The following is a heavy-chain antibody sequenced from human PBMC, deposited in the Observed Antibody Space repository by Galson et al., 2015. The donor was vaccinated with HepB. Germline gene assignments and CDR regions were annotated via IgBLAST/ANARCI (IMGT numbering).Heavy chain of an antibody. D-gene: IGHD2-15*01. J-gene: IGHJ4*02. CDR1: GFTFNNYA. V-gene: IGHV3-23*01. CDR2: ISGSGGNT. CDR3: AKDYYCSGGICYGLDY. Sequence: SLRLSCAASGFTFNNYAMSWVRQPPGKGLEWVSGISGSGGNTYYADSVKGRFTISINNSKNTLYLQMNSLRAEDTAVYYCAKDYYCSGGICYGLDYWGQGTLVTVSS.